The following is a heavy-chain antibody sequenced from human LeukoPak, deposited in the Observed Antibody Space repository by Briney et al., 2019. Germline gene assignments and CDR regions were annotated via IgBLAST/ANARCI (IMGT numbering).Heavy chain of an antibody. Sequence: SETLSLTCAVSGVSISSSTNWWSWVRQPPGKGLEWIGEINHSGSTNYNPSLKSRVTISVDTSKNQFSLKLSSVTAADTAVYYCARVVAARAYYYYMDVWGKGTTVTGSS. D-gene: IGHD2-2*01. CDR2: INHSGST. V-gene: IGHV4-4*02. CDR1: GVSISSSTNW. CDR3: ARVVAARAYYYYMDV. J-gene: IGHJ6*03.